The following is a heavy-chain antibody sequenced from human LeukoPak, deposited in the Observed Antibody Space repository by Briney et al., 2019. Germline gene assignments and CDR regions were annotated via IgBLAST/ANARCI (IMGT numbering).Heavy chain of an antibody. CDR1: GYTFIDYY. J-gene: IGHJ4*02. D-gene: IGHD6-6*01. Sequence: ASVEVSCKASGYTFIDYYMHWVRQAPGQGLEWMGWINPNSGGTDYAQKFQGRVTMTRDTSISTACMELSNLRSDDTAVYYCARGRSSPSGYWGQGTLVTVSS. CDR3: ARGRSSPSGY. V-gene: IGHV1-2*02. CDR2: INPNSGGT.